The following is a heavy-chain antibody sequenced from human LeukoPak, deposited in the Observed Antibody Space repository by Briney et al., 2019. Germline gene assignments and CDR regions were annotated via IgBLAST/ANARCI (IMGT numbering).Heavy chain of an antibody. Sequence: SETLSLTCTVSGGSISSYYWSWIRQPPGKGLEWIGYIYYSGSTNYNPSLKSRVTISVDTSKNQFSLKLSSVTAADTAVYYCASIAARPAGRGGFDYWGQGTLVTVSS. J-gene: IGHJ4*02. CDR1: GGSISSYY. CDR2: IYYSGST. CDR3: ASIAARPAGRGGFDY. V-gene: IGHV4-59*01. D-gene: IGHD6-6*01.